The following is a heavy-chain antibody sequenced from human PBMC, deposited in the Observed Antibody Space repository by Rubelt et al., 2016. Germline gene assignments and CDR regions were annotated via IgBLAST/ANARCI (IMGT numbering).Heavy chain of an antibody. CDR2: INHSGST. CDR1: GGSFSGYY. J-gene: IGHJ6*02. Sequence: QVQLQQWGAGLLKPSETLSLTCAVYGGSFSGYYWSWIRQPPGKGLEWIGEINHSGSTNYNPSLKSRVSISVDTAKNQFSLKLSSLTAADTAVYYCARTGVGYCSGGSCYYYYGMDVWGQGTTVTVSS. V-gene: IGHV4-34*01. D-gene: IGHD2-15*01. CDR3: ARTGVGYCSGGSCYYYYGMDV.